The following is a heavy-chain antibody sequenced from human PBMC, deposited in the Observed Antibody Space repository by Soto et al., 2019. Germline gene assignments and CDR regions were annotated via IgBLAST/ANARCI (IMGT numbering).Heavy chain of an antibody. Sequence: SETLFLTGTVAGAAISDYFWTWIRQPPGKGLEWIGYFYYGETTNKKSSLNSRFTVSVDTSKSQFSLKVTSVTTADTAVYYCARGTYCGSDCYWTLDYWGQGKMVTVSS. V-gene: IGHV4-59*01. J-gene: IGHJ4*02. CDR1: GAAISDYF. CDR3: ARGTYCGSDCYWTLDY. D-gene: IGHD2-21*02. CDR2: FYYGETT.